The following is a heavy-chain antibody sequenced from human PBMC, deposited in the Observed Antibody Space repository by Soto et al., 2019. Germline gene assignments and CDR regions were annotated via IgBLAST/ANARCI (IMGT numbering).Heavy chain of an antibody. CDR3: ASSYYGSGSYQRYYYYGMDV. D-gene: IGHD3-10*01. CDR2: IYYSGST. CDR1: GGSISSSSYY. Sequence: SETLSLTCTVSGGSISSSSYYWGWIRQPPGKGLQWIGSIYYSGSTYYNPSLKSRVTISVDTSKNQFSLKLSSVTAADTAVYYCASSYYGSGSYQRYYYYGMDVWGQGTTVTVSS. J-gene: IGHJ6*02. V-gene: IGHV4-39*01.